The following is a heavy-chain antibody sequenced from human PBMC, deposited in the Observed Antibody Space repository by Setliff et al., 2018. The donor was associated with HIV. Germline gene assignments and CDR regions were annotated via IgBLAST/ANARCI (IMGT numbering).Heavy chain of an antibody. CDR3: AAGLPLPPPYGSGELFSDH. D-gene: IGHD3-10*01. CDR2: IIPISGTA. J-gene: IGHJ4*02. CDR1: GGTFSNYG. Sequence: ASVKVSCKASGGTFSNYGMSWVRQAPGQGLEWMGGIIPISGTANYAQKFQGRVTITTDESTSTAYMELSGLRSEDTAVYYCAAGLPLPPPYGSGELFSDHWGQGTLVTVSS. V-gene: IGHV1-69*05.